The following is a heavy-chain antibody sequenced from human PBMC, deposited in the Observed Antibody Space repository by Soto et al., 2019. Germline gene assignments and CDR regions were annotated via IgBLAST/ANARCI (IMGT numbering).Heavy chain of an antibody. D-gene: IGHD4-17*01. CDR3: AVTTGTSITGPPG. Sequence: QVQLVQSGAEVKKPGSSVKVSYKASGGRFSRHTVSWVRQAPGQGLEWVGGIIPIFGTTNYGNILRGRVTITADASTGTAYMELSSLRSDDTAVYYCAVTTGTSITGPPGWGQGTLVTVSS. CDR1: GGRFSRHT. V-gene: IGHV1-69*01. CDR2: IIPIFGTT. J-gene: IGHJ4*02.